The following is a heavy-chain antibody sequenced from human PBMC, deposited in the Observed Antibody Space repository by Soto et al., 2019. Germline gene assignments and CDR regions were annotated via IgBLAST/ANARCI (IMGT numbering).Heavy chain of an antibody. J-gene: IGHJ3*02. Sequence: HHWGSLRLSCAASGFTVSSNYMSWVRQAPGKGLEWVSVIYSGGSTYYADSVKGRFTISRDNSKNTLYLQMNGLRAEDTAVYYCARDDPSAFDIWGQGTMVTVSS. CDR2: IYSGGST. CDR3: ARDDPSAFDI. CDR1: GFTVSSNY. V-gene: IGHV3-53*01.